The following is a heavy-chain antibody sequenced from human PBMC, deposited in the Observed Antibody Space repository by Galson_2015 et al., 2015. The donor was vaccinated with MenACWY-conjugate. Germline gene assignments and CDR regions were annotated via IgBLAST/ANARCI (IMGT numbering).Heavy chain of an antibody. CDR1: GFNIGNYA. V-gene: IGHV3-23*01. CDR3: AKDDASDWARGYFDY. CDR2: ISGSGTRT. J-gene: IGHJ4*02. D-gene: IGHD6-19*01. Sequence: SLRLSCAASGFNIGNYAMTWVRQAPGKGLEWVSAISGSGTRTYYADSVKGRFTISRDKPSDTLYLQMNSLRAEDTAVYYCAKDDASDWARGYFDYWGQGALVAVS.